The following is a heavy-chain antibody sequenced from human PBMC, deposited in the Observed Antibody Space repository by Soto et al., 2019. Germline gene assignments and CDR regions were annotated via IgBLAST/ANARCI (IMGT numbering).Heavy chain of an antibody. CDR3: ARDRAGTGWFDP. CDR1: GGSISSGGYY. CDR2: IYYSGST. D-gene: IGHD6-19*01. V-gene: IGHV4-31*03. Sequence: SETLSLTCTVSGGSISSGGYYWSWIRQHPGKGLEWIGYIYYSGSTYYNPSLKSRVTISVDTSKNQFSLKLSSVTAADTAVYYCARDRAGTGWFDPWGQGTLVTVSS. J-gene: IGHJ5*02.